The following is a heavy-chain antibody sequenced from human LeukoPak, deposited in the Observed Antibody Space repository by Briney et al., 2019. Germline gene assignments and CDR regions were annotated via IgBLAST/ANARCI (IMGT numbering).Heavy chain of an antibody. J-gene: IGHJ3*02. CDR2: IIPILHQA. V-gene: IGHV1-69*11. CDR1: GGIFSTYA. Sequence: SVKVSCKASGGIFSTYAVNWVRRAPGPGLEWMGRIIPILHQANYAQKFRDRVTITADESTSTAYIDLSSLRSEDTAVYYCAKGRGSDAFDIWGQGTVVTVSS. CDR3: AKGRGSDAFDI.